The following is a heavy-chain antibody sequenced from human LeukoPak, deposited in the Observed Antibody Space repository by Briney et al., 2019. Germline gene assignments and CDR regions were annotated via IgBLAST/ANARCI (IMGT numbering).Heavy chain of an antibody. CDR1: GFTFSNYG. J-gene: IGHJ3*02. Sequence: GGSLRLSCAASGFTFSNYGMHWVRQAPGKGLEWVASIRYDGRNKYYADSVKCRFTISRDNSKNTLYLQMNSLRAEDTAVYYCAKKTIVGATVDAFDIWGQGTMVTVSS. V-gene: IGHV3-30*02. D-gene: IGHD1-26*01. CDR3: AKKTIVGATVDAFDI. CDR2: IRYDGRNK.